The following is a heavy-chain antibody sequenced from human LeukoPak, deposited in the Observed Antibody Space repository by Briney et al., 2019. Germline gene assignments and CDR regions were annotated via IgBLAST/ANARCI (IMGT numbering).Heavy chain of an antibody. CDR1: GGSISSSSYY. J-gene: IGHJ4*02. CDR2: IYYSGST. CDR3: ASWGLTCYYDY. V-gene: IGHV4-39*01. D-gene: IGHD3-9*01. Sequence: SETLSLTCTVSGGSISSSSYYWGWICQPPGKGLEWIGSIYYSGSTYYNPSLKSRVTISVDTSKNQFSLKLSSVTTADISVDYCASWGLTCYYDYWGQGTLVTVSS.